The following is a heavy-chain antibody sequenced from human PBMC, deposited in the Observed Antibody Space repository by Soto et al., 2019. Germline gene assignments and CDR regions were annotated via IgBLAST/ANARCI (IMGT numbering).Heavy chain of an antibody. CDR3: ARRLITIFGVVLTYGMDV. Sequence: SETLSLTCAVYGGSFSGYYWSWIRQPPGKRLEWIGEINHSGSTNYNPSLKSRVTISVDTSKNQFSLKLSSVTAADTAVYYCARRLITIFGVVLTYGMDVWGQGTTVTVSS. CDR1: GGSFSGYY. V-gene: IGHV4-34*01. CDR2: INHSGST. J-gene: IGHJ6*02. D-gene: IGHD3-3*01.